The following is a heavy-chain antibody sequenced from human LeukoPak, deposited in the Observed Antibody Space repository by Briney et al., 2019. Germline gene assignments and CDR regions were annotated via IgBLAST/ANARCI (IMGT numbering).Heavy chain of an antibody. J-gene: IGHJ4*02. D-gene: IGHD4-17*01. V-gene: IGHV4-59*08. CDR3: ARHDYGDYVEYFDY. Sequence: SETLSLTCTVSGGSISSYYWSWIRQPPGKGLEWIGYIYYSGSTNYNPSLKSRVTISVDTSKNQFSLKLSSVTAADTAVYYCARHDYGDYVEYFDYWGQGTLVTVSS. CDR2: IYYSGST. CDR1: GGSISSYY.